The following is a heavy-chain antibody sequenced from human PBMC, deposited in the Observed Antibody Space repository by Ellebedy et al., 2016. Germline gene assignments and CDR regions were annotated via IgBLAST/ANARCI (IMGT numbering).Heavy chain of an antibody. V-gene: IGHV3-33*06. D-gene: IGHD6-19*01. CDR1: GFSFRNYG. CDR2: IWYDGIRK. Sequence: GESLKISCAVSGFSFRNYGMHWVRQAPGKGLEWVAVIWYDGIRKYYADSVKGRFTVSRDTSKNPLYLQMDTLTAEETAIYYCAKCRHINGCLLDYWGQGTLVTVSS. CDR3: AKCRHINGCLLDY. J-gene: IGHJ4*02.